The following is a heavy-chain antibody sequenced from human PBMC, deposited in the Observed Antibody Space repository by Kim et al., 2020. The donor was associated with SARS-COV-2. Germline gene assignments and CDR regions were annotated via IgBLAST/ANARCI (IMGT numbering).Heavy chain of an antibody. D-gene: IGHD6-13*01. CDR3: ARDGGRRAAGIDY. V-gene: IGHV3-30*04. CDR1: GFTFSSYA. J-gene: IGHJ4*02. CDR2: ISYDGSNK. Sequence: GGSLRLSCAASGFTFSSYAMHWVRQAPGKGLEWVAVISYDGSNKYYADSVKGRFTISRDNSKNTLYLQMNSLRAEDTAVYYCARDGGRRAAGIDYWGQGT.